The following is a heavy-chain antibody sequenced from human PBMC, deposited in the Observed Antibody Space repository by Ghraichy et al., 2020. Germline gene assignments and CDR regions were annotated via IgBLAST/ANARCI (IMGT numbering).Heavy chain of an antibody. D-gene: IGHD3-22*01. CDR1: GFTFNNYA. CDR2: ITGSGITT. CDR3: ARGAHDSSCYL. V-gene: IGHV3-23*01. Sequence: GGSLRLSCAASGFTFNNYAMSWVRQAPGKGLEWVSAITGSGITTFYVGSVKGRFTITRDNSKNTLYLQLNSLRVEDTAVYYCARGAHDSSCYLWGQGTLVTVSS. J-gene: IGHJ4*02.